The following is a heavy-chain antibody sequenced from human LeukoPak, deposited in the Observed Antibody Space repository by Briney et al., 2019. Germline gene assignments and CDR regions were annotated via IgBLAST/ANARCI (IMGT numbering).Heavy chain of an antibody. CDR3: ARDWGMVAGTAGDY. V-gene: IGHV1-2*02. J-gene: IGHJ4*02. Sequence: GASVKVSCKTSGFTFTGYYIHWLRQAPGQGLEWMGWINPKRGDTNYAPKFQGRVTMTRGTSIRTAYMDLSSLRSDDTAVYYCARDWGMVAGTAGDYWGQGTLVTVSS. CDR1: GFTFTGYY. CDR2: INPKRGDT. D-gene: IGHD6-19*01.